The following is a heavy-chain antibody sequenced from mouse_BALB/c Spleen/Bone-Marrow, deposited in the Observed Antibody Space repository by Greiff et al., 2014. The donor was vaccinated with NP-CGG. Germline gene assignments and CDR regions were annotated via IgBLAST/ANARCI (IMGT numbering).Heavy chain of an antibody. D-gene: IGHD1-3*01. Sequence: QVQLQQSGAELVKPGASVKISCKTSGYTFSSYWIDWVKQRPGHGLEWIGEIYPGSGCTNSNQKFKGKATFTADTSSNTAYMQLSRLTSDDSAVYYSAVYFGVRPAYWGQGTLVTVSA. J-gene: IGHJ3*01. CDR3: AVYFGVRPAY. CDR1: GYTFSSYW. V-gene: IGHV1-9*01. CDR2: IYPGSGCT.